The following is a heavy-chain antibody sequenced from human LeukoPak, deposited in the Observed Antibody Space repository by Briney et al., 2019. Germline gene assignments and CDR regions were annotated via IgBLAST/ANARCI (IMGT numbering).Heavy chain of an antibody. CDR1: GFTFSSYW. V-gene: IGHV3-11*01. J-gene: IGHJ4*02. Sequence: PGGSLRLSCAASGFTFSSYWMHWIRQAPGKGLEWVSYITNSGTTIYYADSVKGRFTISRDNAKNSLYLQMNSLRVEDTAVYYCASWPGGWYGEDSWGQGTLVTVSS. D-gene: IGHD6-19*01. CDR2: ITNSGTTI. CDR3: ASWPGGWYGEDS.